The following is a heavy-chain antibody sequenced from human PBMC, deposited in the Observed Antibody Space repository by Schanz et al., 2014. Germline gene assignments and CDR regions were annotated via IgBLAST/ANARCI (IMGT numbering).Heavy chain of an antibody. CDR3: GRRFSRSYIDV. J-gene: IGHJ4*02. D-gene: IGHD6-6*01. V-gene: IGHV1-46*03. CDR1: GYTFTTYY. CDR2: INPSGGST. Sequence: QVQLLQSGAEVKKPGASMKVSCKASGYTFTTYYMLWVRQAPGQGLEWMGIINPSGGSTRYGQKFQGRITVTTDTSTSTVYLELSSLRSDDTAVYYCGRRFSRSYIDVWGQGTLITVSS.